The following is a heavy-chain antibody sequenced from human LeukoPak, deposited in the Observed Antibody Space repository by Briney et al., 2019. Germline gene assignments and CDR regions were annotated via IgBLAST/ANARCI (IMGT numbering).Heavy chain of an antibody. J-gene: IGHJ4*02. CDR2: FDPEDGET. CDR1: GYTLTELS. V-gene: IGHV1-24*01. CDR3: ATWESGATGLSDY. Sequence: ASVKVSCKVSGYTLTELSMHWVRQAPGKGLEWMGGFDPEDGETIYAQKFQGRVTMTEDTSTDTAYMELSSLRSEDTAMYYCATWESGATGLSDYWGQGTLVTVSS. D-gene: IGHD1-26*01.